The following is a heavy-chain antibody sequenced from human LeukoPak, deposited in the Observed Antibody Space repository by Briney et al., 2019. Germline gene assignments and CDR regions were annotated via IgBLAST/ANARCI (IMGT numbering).Heavy chain of an antibody. CDR2: INHSGST. J-gene: IGHJ4*02. V-gene: IGHV4-34*01. D-gene: IGHD3-22*01. CDR3: ARDSGYYSNFDY. CDR1: GGSISSYY. Sequence: SETLSLTCTVSGGSISSYYWSWIRQPPGKGLEWIGEINHSGSTNYNPSLKSRVTISVDTSKNQFSLKLSSVTAADTAVYYCARDSGYYSNFDYWGQGTLVTVSS.